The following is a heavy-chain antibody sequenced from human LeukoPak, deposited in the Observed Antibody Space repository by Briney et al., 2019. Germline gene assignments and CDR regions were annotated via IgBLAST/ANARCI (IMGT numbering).Heavy chain of an antibody. D-gene: IGHD3-16*01. CDR3: AKDLFSGSYASNFDY. V-gene: IGHV3-30*02. CDR2: IRYDGSNK. Sequence: GGSLRLSCAASGFTFSSYGMHWVCQAPGKGLEWVAFIRYDGSNKYYADSVKGRFTISGDNSKNTLYLQMNSLRAEDTAVYYCAKDLFSGSYASNFDYWGQGTLVTVSS. J-gene: IGHJ4*02. CDR1: GFTFSSYG.